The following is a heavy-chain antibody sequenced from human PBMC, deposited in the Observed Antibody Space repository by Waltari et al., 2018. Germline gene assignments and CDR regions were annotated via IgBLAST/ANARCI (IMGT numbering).Heavy chain of an antibody. J-gene: IGHJ4*02. D-gene: IGHD6-13*01. CDR2: IKQDGSEK. CDR1: GFTFSSYW. CDR3: ARWMEQLASEFDY. Sequence: EVRLVESGGGLVQPGGSLRLSCAASGFTFSSYWMSWVCTAPGKGLEWVANIKQDGSEKYYVDSVKGRFTISRDNAKNSLYLQMNSLRAEDTAVYYCARWMEQLASEFDYWGQGTLVTVSS. V-gene: IGHV3-7*01.